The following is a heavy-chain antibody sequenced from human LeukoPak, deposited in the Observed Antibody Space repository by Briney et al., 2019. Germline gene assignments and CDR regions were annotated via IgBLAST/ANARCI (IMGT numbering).Heavy chain of an antibody. CDR1: GYTFTSYA. CDR3: ARGGIQLWHPYYYYYGMDV. J-gene: IGHJ6*02. V-gene: IGHV7-4-1*02. Sequence: ASVKVSCKASGYTFTSYAMNWVRQAPGQGLEWMGWINTNTGNPTYAQGFTGRFVFSLDTSVSTAYLQISSLKAEDTAVYYCARGGIQLWHPYYYYYGMDVWGQGTTVTVSS. CDR2: INTNTGNP. D-gene: IGHD5-18*01.